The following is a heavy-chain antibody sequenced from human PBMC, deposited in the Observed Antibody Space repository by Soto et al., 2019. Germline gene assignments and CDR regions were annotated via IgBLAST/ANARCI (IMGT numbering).Heavy chain of an antibody. CDR3: AIDLSWGSNWYYYMDV. CDR1: GFILSDCA. V-gene: IGHV3-48*01. D-gene: IGHD7-27*01. CDR2: ISSSSSVI. J-gene: IGHJ6*03. Sequence: EVQLVESGGGLVQPGGSLRLSCATSGFILSDCAMNWVRQAPGKGLEWVSYISSSSSVIDYADSVKGRFTVSRDNAWNSLYLQMNSLRAENTAVYYCAIDLSWGSNWYYYMDVWGKGTTVTVSS.